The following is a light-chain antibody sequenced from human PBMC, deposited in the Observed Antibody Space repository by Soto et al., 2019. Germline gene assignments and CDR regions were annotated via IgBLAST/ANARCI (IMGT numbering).Light chain of an antibody. CDR3: QQYNSYAYT. CDR1: QRISGW. V-gene: IGKV1-5*01. Sequence: DIQMTQSPSTLSASVGDTVSITCRASQRISGWMAWYQQKPGKVPKLLIFDASSLESGVPSRLSGTGSGTIFTLTISGLQSGDFATDYCQQYNSYAYTFGQATKVDI. J-gene: IGKJ2*01. CDR2: DAS.